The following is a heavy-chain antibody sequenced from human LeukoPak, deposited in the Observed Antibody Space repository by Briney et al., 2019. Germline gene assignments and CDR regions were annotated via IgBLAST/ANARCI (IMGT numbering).Heavy chain of an antibody. D-gene: IGHD3-10*01. CDR3: AREGYYGSGSPPSLYFDY. Sequence: GGSLRLSCAVSGFTFVNSIHWVRQAPGKGLEWVSGFDYNSGRIDYADSVKGRFTISRDNSRSTLYLQMNSLRPEDTAIYYCAREGYYGSGSPPSLYFDYWGQGTLVTVSS. J-gene: IGHJ4*02. CDR2: FDYNSGRI. CDR1: GFTFVNS. V-gene: IGHV3-9*01.